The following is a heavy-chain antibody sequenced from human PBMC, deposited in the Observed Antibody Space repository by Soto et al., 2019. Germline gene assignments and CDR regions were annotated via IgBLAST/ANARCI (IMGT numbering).Heavy chain of an antibody. CDR3: AREDSIIIPAVSDF. Sequence: GGSLRLSCGASGFTFDDYGMHWVRQAPGKGLEWVSSISWNSGRIGYADSVKGRFTISRDNAKSSVSLQMNTLRVEDTAVYYCAREDSIIIPAVSDFWGQGTLVTVSS. D-gene: IGHD2-2*01. CDR2: ISWNSGRI. CDR1: GFTFDDYG. J-gene: IGHJ4*02. V-gene: IGHV3-9*01.